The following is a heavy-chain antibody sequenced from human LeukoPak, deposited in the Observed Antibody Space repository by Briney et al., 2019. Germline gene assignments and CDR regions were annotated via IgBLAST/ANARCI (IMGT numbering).Heavy chain of an antibody. V-gene: IGHV1-58*01. CDR3: ASDPPYTSSSAW. CDR1: GFTFTSTA. D-gene: IGHD2-2*01. J-gene: IGHJ4*02. CDR2: ILVGSGNT. Sequence: SVKVSCKASGFTFTSTAVQWVRQARGQRLEWIGWILVGSGNTNYAQMFQERVTLTWDVSTSTAHMVLSSLRSEDTAIYYCASDPPYTSSSAWWGQGTPVTVSS.